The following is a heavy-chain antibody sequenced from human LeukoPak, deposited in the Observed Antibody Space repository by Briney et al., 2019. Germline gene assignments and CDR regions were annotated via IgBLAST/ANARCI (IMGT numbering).Heavy chain of an antibody. CDR1: GFTFDDYG. CDR2: INWNGDST. CDR3: ARRESSYQIYYYYYHMDV. J-gene: IGHJ6*03. D-gene: IGHD3-16*02. Sequence: PGGSLRLSCAASGFTFDDYGMSWVRQAPGKGLEWVSDINWNGDSTGYADSVKGRFTISRDNAKNSLYLQMNSLRAEDTALYYCARRESSYQIYYYYYHMDVWGKGTTVTVSS. V-gene: IGHV3-20*04.